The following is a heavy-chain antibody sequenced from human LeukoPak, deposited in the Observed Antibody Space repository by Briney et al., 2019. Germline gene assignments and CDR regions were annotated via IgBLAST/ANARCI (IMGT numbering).Heavy chain of an antibody. Sequence: GASVKVSCKAFGYTFASYYMHWVRQAPGQGLEWMGIINPSGGSTSYAQKFQGRVTTTRDTSTSTVYMELSSLRSEDTAVYYCASYDSSFTNDAFDIWGQGTMVTVSS. D-gene: IGHD3-22*01. J-gene: IGHJ3*02. CDR3: ASYDSSFTNDAFDI. V-gene: IGHV1-46*01. CDR2: INPSGGST. CDR1: GYTFASYY.